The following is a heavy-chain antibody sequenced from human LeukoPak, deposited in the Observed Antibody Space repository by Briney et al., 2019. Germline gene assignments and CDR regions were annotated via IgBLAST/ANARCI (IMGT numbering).Heavy chain of an antibody. CDR1: GFTVSSNY. V-gene: IGHV3-66*01. J-gene: IGHJ4*02. CDR2: IYSGGTT. CDR3: AREVLDTAMALGY. Sequence: GGSLRLSCAASGFTVSSNYTSWVRQAPGKGLEWVSIIYSGGTTYYADSVKGRFTISRDNSKNTLYLQMNSLRAEDTAVYYCAREVLDTAMALGYWGQGTLVTVSS. D-gene: IGHD5-18*01.